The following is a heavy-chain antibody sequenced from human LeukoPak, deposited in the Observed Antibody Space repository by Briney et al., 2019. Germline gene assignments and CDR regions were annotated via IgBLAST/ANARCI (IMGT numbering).Heavy chain of an antibody. CDR2: MNPDSGST. CDR3: ARGREEAYYYDSSAFDY. J-gene: IGHJ4*02. V-gene: IGHV1-8*03. D-gene: IGHD3-22*01. Sequence: GASVKVSCKASDYTFTSYGISWVRQATGQGLQWMAWMNPDSGSTGYAQEFQGRITITRDTSISTVYMELSSLRSEDTAVYYCARGREEAYYYDSSAFDYWGQGTLVTVSS. CDR1: DYTFTSYG.